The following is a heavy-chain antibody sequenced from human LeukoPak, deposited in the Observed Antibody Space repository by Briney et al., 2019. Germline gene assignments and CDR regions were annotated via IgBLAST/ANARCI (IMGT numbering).Heavy chain of an antibody. CDR3: ARPTGFWSVYGFWYFDL. V-gene: IGHV3-21*01. CDR1: GFTFNSYS. D-gene: IGHD3-3*01. J-gene: IGHJ2*01. CDR2: ISTTSSRI. Sequence: GGSLRLSCAASGFTFNSYSMNWDRQAPGKGLEWVSPISTTSSRIYYADSVKGRFTISRDNAKNSLSLQMNSLRVEDTAVYYCARPTGFWSVYGFWYFDLWGRGTLVTVSS.